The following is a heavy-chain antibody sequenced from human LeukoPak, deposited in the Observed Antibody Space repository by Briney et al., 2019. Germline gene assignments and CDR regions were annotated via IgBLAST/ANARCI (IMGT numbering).Heavy chain of an antibody. CDR2: ISSSSSHI. CDR3: ARDRVSCTNGVCHHYFDY. V-gene: IGHV3-21*01. J-gene: IGHJ4*02. CDR1: GFTFSSYS. D-gene: IGHD2-8*01. Sequence: GGSLRLSCAASGFTFSSYSMNWVRQAPGKGLEWVSSISSSSSHIYYADSVKGRFTISRDNAKNSLYLQMNSLRAEDTAVYYCARDRVSCTNGVCHHYFDYWGQGTLVTVSS.